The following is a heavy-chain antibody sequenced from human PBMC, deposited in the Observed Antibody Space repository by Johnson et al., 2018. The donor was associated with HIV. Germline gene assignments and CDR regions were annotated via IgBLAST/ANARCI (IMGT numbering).Heavy chain of an antibody. Sequence: VQLVESGGVVVHPGGSLRLSCETSRFTFSSYAVHWVRQAPGKGLEWVAIISYDGSNKYYADSVKGRFTISRDNSKDTLYLQMNSLRAEDTAVYYCARDPSYDMAHTDGFDIRGQGTMVTVSS. CDR3: ARDPSYDMAHTDGFDI. D-gene: IGHD3-22*01. CDR1: RFTFSSYA. CDR2: ISYDGSNK. V-gene: IGHV3-30-3*01. J-gene: IGHJ3*02.